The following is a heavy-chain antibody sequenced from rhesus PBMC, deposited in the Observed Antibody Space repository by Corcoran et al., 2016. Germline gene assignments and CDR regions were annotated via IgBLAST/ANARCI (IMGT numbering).Heavy chain of an antibody. CDR3: ARDCSSTYCFDY. D-gene: IGHD2-15*01. J-gene: IGHJ4*01. Sequence: QVQLQESGPGLVKPSATLPLTCAVSGASISSNYWTWFRQAPGQGMEWIGRIYGSGGSTDYNPSLKSRVTSSIDTSKNQFSLKLSSVTAADTAVYYCARDCSSTYCFDYWGQGVLVTVSS. CDR1: GASISSNY. V-gene: IGHV4S2*01. CDR2: IYGSGGST.